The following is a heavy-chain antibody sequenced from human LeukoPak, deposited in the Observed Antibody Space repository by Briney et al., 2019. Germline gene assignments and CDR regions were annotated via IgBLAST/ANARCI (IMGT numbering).Heavy chain of an antibody. CDR3: TRGPLLWFGELRFDP. V-gene: IGHV4-38-2*02. J-gene: IGHJ5*02. D-gene: IGHD3-10*01. CDR2: MYYSGTT. Sequence: SETLSLTCTVSGYSISSGYYWGWIRQPPGKGLEWIGSMYYSGTTYYNLSLKGRVTISVDTSKNQISLKLKSVTAAGTAVYYCTRGPLLWFGELRFDPWGQGTLVTVSS. CDR1: GYSISSGYY.